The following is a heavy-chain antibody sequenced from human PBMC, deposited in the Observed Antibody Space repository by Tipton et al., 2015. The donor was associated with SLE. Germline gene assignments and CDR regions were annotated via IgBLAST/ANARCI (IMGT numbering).Heavy chain of an antibody. V-gene: IGHV3-23*01. D-gene: IGHD2-15*01. Sequence: SLRLSCAASGFTFSNYEINWVRQAPGKGLEWVSAISGSGGSTYYADSVKGRFTISRDNSKNTLYLQMNSLRAEVPAVYYCAKGAVEAATYWYFDLWGRGTLVTVSS. CDR3: AKGAVEAATYWYFDL. CDR2: ISGSGGST. J-gene: IGHJ2*01. CDR1: GFTFSNYE.